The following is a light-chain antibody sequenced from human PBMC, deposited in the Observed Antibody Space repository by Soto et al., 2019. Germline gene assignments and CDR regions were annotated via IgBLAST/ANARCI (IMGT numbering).Light chain of an antibody. CDR3: QKYDTVPWA. J-gene: IGKJ1*01. V-gene: IGKV1-27*01. CDR1: QDIKKY. Sequence: DIQMTQPPSSLSASLGDRVTITCRASQDIKKYVAWNQQKPGKVPQLLIYASSTLQSGVPSRFSGSGSGTEFTLTISSLQPEDVATYHCQKYDTVPWAFAQGTKVEIK. CDR2: ASS.